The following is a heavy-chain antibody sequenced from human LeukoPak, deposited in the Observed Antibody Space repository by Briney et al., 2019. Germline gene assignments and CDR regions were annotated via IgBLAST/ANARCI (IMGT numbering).Heavy chain of an antibody. CDR3: ARAVRGVIRDVLKYYFDY. D-gene: IGHD3-10*01. J-gene: IGHJ4*02. CDR2: MNPNSGNT. CDR1: GYTFTSYD. V-gene: IGHV1-8*01. Sequence: EASVKVSCKASGYTFTSYDINWVRQATGQGLEWMGWMNPNSGNTGYAQKFQGRVTMTRNTSISTAYMELSSLRSEDTAVYYCARAVRGVIRDVLKYYFDYWGQGTLVTVSS.